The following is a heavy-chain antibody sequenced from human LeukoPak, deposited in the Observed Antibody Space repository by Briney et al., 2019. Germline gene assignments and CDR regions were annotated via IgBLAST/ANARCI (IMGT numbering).Heavy chain of an antibody. J-gene: IGHJ6*03. CDR1: GYTFTGYY. V-gene: IGHV1-2*02. Sequence: ASVKVSCKASGYTFTGYYMHWVRQAPGQGLEWMGWINPNSGGTNYAQKFQGRVTMTRDTSVSTAYMELSRLRSDDTAVYYCARDFGAPPYSATRGYYMDVWGKGTTVTVSS. CDR3: ARDFGAPPYSATRGYYMDV. D-gene: IGHD1-26*01. CDR2: INPNSGGT.